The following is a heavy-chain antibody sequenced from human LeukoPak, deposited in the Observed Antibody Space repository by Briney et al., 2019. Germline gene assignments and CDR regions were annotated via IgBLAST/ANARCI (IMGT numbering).Heavy chain of an antibody. Sequence: ASVKVSCKASGYTFTSYGISWVRQAPGQGLEWMGWISAYNGNTNYAQRLQGRVTMTTDTSTSTAYMELRSLRSDDTAVYYCARNIEITMVRGVKVGFDPWGQGTLVTVSS. CDR3: ARNIEITMVRGVKVGFDP. CDR1: GYTFTSYG. D-gene: IGHD3-10*01. J-gene: IGHJ5*02. V-gene: IGHV1-18*01. CDR2: ISAYNGNT.